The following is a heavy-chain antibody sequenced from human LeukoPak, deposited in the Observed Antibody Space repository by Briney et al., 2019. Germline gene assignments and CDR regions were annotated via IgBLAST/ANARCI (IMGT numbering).Heavy chain of an antibody. Sequence: GASVKVSCKASGFTFTSYHINWVRQATGQGLEWMGWMNPNSGNTGYAQKFQGRVTMTRNTSISTAYMELSSLRSEDTAVYYCARGRVPAAMRGINWFDPWGQGTLVTVSS. CDR1: GFTFTSYH. J-gene: IGHJ5*02. CDR2: MNPNSGNT. V-gene: IGHV1-8*01. D-gene: IGHD2-2*01. CDR3: ARGRVPAAMRGINWFDP.